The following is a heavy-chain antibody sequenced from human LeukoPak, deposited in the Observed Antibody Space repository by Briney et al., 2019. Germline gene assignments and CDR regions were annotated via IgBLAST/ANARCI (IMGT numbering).Heavy chain of an antibody. V-gene: IGHV6-1*01. D-gene: IGHD7-27*01. Sequence: SQTLSLTCAIFGDSVSSKSVSWSWIRQSPLGGLEFLGRTRYRSTWMTFYSLSVQSRMTINADTSRNHVSLRLNSVTPEDTALYYCVRDFNWGFDYWGQGTLVTVSS. CDR2: TRYRSTWMT. J-gene: IGHJ4*02. CDR1: GDSVSSKSVS. CDR3: VRDFNWGFDY.